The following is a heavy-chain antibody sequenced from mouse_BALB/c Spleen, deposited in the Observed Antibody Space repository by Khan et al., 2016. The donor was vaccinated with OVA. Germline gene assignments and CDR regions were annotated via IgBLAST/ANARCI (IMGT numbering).Heavy chain of an antibody. V-gene: IGHV2-6-1*01. J-gene: IGHJ4*01. CDR2: IWSDGST. D-gene: IGHD2-4*01. Sequence: QVQLQQSGPGLAAPSQSLSITCTISGFSLTNYGVHWVRQPPGKGLEWLVVIWSDGSTTYNSALKSRLTITKDNSQSQVFLKMNSLQTDDTAIYFCARQPYYHYNILDYWGQGTLVTVSS. CDR3: ARQPYYHYNILDY. CDR1: GFSLTNYG.